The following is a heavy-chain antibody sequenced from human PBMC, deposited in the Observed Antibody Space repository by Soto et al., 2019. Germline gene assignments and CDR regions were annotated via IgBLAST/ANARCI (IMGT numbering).Heavy chain of an antibody. CDR3: AASCVACGGFKYYGMDV. D-gene: IGHD2-21*01. V-gene: IGHV4-31*03. J-gene: IGHJ6*02. Sequence: PSETLSLTCTVSGGSISSGGYYWYWIRQHPGKGLEWIGYIYYSGTTYYNPSLKSRVTISVDTSKNQFSLKLSSVTAADTAVYYCAASCVACGGFKYYGMDVWGQGTTVTVSS. CDR2: IYYSGTT. CDR1: GGSISSGGYY.